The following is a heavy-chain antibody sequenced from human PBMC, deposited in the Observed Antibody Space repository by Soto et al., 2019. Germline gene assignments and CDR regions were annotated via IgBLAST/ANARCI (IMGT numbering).Heavy chain of an antibody. CDR2: IYHSGST. D-gene: IGHD3-9*01. CDR1: GGSISSSNW. V-gene: IGHV4-4*02. CDR3: ARLRGTGYYSYYYYYGMDV. Sequence: PSETLSLTCAVSGGSISSSNWWSWVRQPPGKGLEWIGEIYHSGSTNYNPSLKSRVTKTVDKSKKQYSQKMSSETAADTVVYYCARLRGTGYYSYYYYYGMDVWGQGTTVT. J-gene: IGHJ6*02.